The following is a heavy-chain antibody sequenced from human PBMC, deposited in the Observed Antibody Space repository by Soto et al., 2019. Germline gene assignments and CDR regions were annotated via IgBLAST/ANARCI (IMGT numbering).Heavy chain of an antibody. CDR1: GYTFSIYS. J-gene: IGHJ4*02. V-gene: IGHV1-18*01. CDR3: ARDNGYYDF. D-gene: IGHD2-8*01. CDR2: ISTTSGNT. Sequence: QIQMVQSGAEVKQPGASVKISCKTSGYTFSIYSINWVRQAPGQGLEWMAGISTTSGNTHYAERVQGRVTVTLDKSSRTSFMEMWGLKYDDTAVYFCARDNGYYDFWGQGTLVNVAS.